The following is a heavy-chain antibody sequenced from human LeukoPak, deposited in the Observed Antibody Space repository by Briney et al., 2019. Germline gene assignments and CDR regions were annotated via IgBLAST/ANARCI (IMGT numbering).Heavy chain of an antibody. Sequence: SETLSLTCTVSGGSISSSSYYWGWIRQPPGKGLEWIGSIYYSGSTYYNPSLKSRVTISVDTSKNQFSLKLSSVTAADTAVYYCARGGITGTLDYWGQGTLVTVSS. CDR1: GGSISSSSYY. D-gene: IGHD1-20*01. CDR2: IYYSGST. CDR3: ARGGITGTLDY. J-gene: IGHJ4*02. V-gene: IGHV4-39*07.